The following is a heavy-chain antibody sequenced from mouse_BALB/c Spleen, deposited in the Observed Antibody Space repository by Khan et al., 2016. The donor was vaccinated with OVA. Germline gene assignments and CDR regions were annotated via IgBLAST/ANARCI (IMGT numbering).Heavy chain of an antibody. Sequence: EVQLQEPGPGLVKPSQSLSLTCTVTGYSIAGDYAWNWIRQFPGNKLEWMGFISYSGNTNYNPSLKSRISITRDTSKNQFFLQLNSVTSEDTATYYCARVYEGDFDYWGQGTTLTVSA. D-gene: IGHD1-1*01. CDR3: ARVYEGDFDY. CDR1: GYSIAGDYA. CDR2: ISYSGNT. J-gene: IGHJ2*01. V-gene: IGHV3-2*02.